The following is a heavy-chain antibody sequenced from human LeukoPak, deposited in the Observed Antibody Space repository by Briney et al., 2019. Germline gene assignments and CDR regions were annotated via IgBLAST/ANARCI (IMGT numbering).Heavy chain of an antibody. CDR3: ARDLGIAVAGTENNWFDP. V-gene: IGHV4-59*12. CDR2: IYYSGST. CDR1: GGSISSYY. Sequence: SETLSLTCTVSGGSISSYYWSWIRQPPGKGLEWIGYIYYSGSTNYNPSLKSRVTISVDTSKNQFSLKLSSVTAADTAVYYCARDLGIAVAGTENNWFDPWGQGTLVTVSS. J-gene: IGHJ5*02. D-gene: IGHD6-19*01.